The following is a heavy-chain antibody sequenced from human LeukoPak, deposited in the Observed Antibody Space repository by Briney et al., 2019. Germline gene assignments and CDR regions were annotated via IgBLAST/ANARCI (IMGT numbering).Heavy chain of an antibody. J-gene: IGHJ4*02. Sequence: SETLSLTCTVSGGSISSSSYYWGWIRQPPGKGLEWIGSIYYSGSTYYNPSLKSRVTISVDTSKNQFSLKLSSVTAADTAVYYCATRKSYCSSTSCRPYYFDYWGQGTLVTVSS. D-gene: IGHD2-2*01. CDR1: GGSISSSSYY. V-gene: IGHV4-39*07. CDR2: IYYSGST. CDR3: ATRKSYCSSTSCRPYYFDY.